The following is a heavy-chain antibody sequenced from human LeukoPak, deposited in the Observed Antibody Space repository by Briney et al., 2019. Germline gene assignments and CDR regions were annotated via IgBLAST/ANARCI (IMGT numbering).Heavy chain of an antibody. Sequence: PGGSLRLSCAASGFTFSSYSMNWVRQAPGKGLEWVSSISSSSSYIYYADSVKGRFTISRDNAKNSLYLQMNSLRAEDTAVYYCARDRILTMIVDDAFDIWGQGTMVTVSS. CDR3: ARDRILTMIVDDAFDI. D-gene: IGHD3-22*01. CDR2: ISSSSSYI. V-gene: IGHV3-21*01. CDR1: GFTFSSYS. J-gene: IGHJ3*02.